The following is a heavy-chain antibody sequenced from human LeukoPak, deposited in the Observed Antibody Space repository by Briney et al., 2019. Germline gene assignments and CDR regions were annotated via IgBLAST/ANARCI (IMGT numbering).Heavy chain of an antibody. Sequence: SETLSLTCTVSGGSISSYYWSWIRQPPGKGLEWIGYIYYSGSTNYNPSLKSRVTISVDTSKNQFSLKLSSVTAADTAVYYCARDRREAPERPNWFDPWGQGTLVTVSS. D-gene: IGHD1-1*01. CDR2: IYYSGST. CDR1: GGSISSYY. J-gene: IGHJ5*02. V-gene: IGHV4-59*01. CDR3: ARDRREAPERPNWFDP.